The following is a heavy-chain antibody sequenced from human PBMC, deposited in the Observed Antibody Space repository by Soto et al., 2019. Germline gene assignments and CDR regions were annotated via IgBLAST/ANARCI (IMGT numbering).Heavy chain of an antibody. D-gene: IGHD4-17*01. J-gene: IGHJ4*02. CDR1: GFTFSNYE. CDR2: ISSGGTSI. V-gene: IGHV3-48*03. Sequence: EVQLVESGGDLVQPGGSLRLSCVASGFTFSNYEMNWVRQAPGKGLEWVSHISSGGTSIYYADSVKGRFTISRDNAWSSLYLQMNSLRDDDTAVYYCARENYGDAFDFWGQGTLVTVSS. CDR3: ARENYGDAFDF.